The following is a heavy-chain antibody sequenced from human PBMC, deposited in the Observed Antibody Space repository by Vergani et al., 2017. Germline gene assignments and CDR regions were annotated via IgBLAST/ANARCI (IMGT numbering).Heavy chain of an antibody. J-gene: IGHJ6*02. CDR1: GFTFSSYW. CDR2: INSDGSST. D-gene: IGHD6-19*01. CDR3: ARDPPYSSGWKTYYYYGMDV. Sequence: EVQLLESGGGLVQPGGSLRLSCAASGFTFSSYWMHWVRQAPGKGLVWVSRINSDGSSTSYADSVKGRFTISRDNAKNTLYLQMNSLRAEDTAVYYCARDPPYSSGWKTYYYYGMDVWGQGTTVTVSS. V-gene: IGHV3-74*01.